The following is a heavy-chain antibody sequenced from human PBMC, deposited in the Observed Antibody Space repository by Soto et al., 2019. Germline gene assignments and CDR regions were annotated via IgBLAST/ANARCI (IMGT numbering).Heavy chain of an antibody. Sequence: PGGSLRLSCAASGFTFSSYSMNWVRQAPGKGLEWVPYISSSSSTIYYADSVKGRFTISRDNAKNSLYLQMNSLRDEDTAVYYCARDAGDGYNYYYYGMDVWGQGTTVTVSS. CDR1: GFTFSSYS. J-gene: IGHJ6*02. V-gene: IGHV3-48*02. CDR2: ISSSSSTI. D-gene: IGHD5-12*01. CDR3: ARDAGDGYNYYYYGMDV.